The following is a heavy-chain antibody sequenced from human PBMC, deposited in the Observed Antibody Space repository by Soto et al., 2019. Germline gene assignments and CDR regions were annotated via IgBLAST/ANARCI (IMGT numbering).Heavy chain of an antibody. V-gene: IGHV3-73*01. Sequence: GGSLRLSCAASGFMFSGSDIHWVRQASGEGLEWVGRIKTKAESYATALAASVKGRFSLSRDDSKNTAYLEMNSLKTEDTAVYYCTRRDCSGGDCYSDFDYWGQGALVTVSS. D-gene: IGHD2-15*01. CDR2: IKTKAESYAT. J-gene: IGHJ4*02. CDR3: TRRDCSGGDCYSDFDY. CDR1: GFMFSGSD.